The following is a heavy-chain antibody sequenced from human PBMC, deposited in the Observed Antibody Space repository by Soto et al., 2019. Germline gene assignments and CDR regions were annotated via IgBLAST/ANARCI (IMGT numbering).Heavy chain of an antibody. CDR1: GGSISRGDYF. V-gene: IGHV4-30-4*01. D-gene: IGHD2-2*01. J-gene: IGHJ4*02. CDR2: IYYSGST. Sequence: SETLSLTCTVSGGSISRGDYFWSWIRQPPGKGLEWIGYIYYSGSTYYNPSLNSRVTISVDTSKNQFSLKLSSVTAADTAVYYCARSALDCVSTSCYVDYWGQGILVTVS. CDR3: ARSALDCVSTSCYVDY.